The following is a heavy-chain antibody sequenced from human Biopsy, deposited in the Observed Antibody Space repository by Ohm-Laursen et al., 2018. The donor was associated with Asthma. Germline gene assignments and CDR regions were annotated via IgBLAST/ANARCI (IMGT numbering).Heavy chain of an antibody. CDR2: IYYSGST. CDR1: GGSINIGDYY. D-gene: IGHD2-15*01. CDR3: ARDVDLRSVY. Sequence: TLSLTCTVSGGSINIGDYYWSWIRQHPVKGLEWIGHIYYSGSTYYNPSLKSRVSISLDTSKNQFSLSLTSVTAADTAVYYCARDVDLRSVYWGQGTLVIVSS. J-gene: IGHJ4*02. V-gene: IGHV4-31*03.